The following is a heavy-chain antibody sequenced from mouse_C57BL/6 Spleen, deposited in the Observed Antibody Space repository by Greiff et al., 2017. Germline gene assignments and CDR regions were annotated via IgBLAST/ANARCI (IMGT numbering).Heavy chain of an antibody. D-gene: IGHD6-1*01. CDR1: GYTFTSYW. V-gene: IGHV1-53*01. J-gene: IGHJ2*01. Sequence: QVQLQQPGTELVKPGASVKLSCKASGYTFTSYWMHWVKQRPGQGLEWIGNINPTDSGTNYNEKFKNKATLTVDKASSTAYMQLSSLTSEDSAVYYCARGQGPYYFDYWGQGTTLTVSS. CDR3: ARGQGPYYFDY. CDR2: INPTDSGT.